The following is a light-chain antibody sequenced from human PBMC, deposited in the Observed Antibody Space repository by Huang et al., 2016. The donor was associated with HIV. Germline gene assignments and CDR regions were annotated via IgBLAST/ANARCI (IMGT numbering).Light chain of an antibody. V-gene: IGKV3-15*01. Sequence: EIVMTQSPATLSVSPGERATLSCRASQSVSSNLAWYQQKPGQAPRLLIYGASTRATGSPARFRGSGSGTEFTLTISSLQSEDFAFYYCQQDNNWPPLTFGGGTKVEIK. CDR2: GAS. CDR3: QQDNNWPPLT. J-gene: IGKJ4*01. CDR1: QSVSSN.